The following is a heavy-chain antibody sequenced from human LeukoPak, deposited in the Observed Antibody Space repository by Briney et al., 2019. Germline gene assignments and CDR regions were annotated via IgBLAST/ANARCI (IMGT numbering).Heavy chain of an antibody. Sequence: SETLSLTCTVSGGSISSYYWSWIRQPAGKGLEWIGRIYTSGSTNYNPSLKSRVTMSVDTSKNQFSLKLSSVTAADTAVYYCARGNDYGDYAVVLDYWGQGTLVTVSS. CDR1: GGSISSYY. J-gene: IGHJ4*02. V-gene: IGHV4-4*07. CDR3: ARGNDYGDYAVVLDY. D-gene: IGHD4-17*01. CDR2: IYTSGST.